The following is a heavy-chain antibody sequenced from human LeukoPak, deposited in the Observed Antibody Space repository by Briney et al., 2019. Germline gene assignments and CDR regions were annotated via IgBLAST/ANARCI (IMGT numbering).Heavy chain of an antibody. Sequence: PGGSLRLSCAASGFTFSSYAMSWVRQAPGKGLEWVSAISGSGGSAYYADSVKGRFTISRDNSKNTLYPQMNSLRAEDTAVYYCAKGSGYYPILDYWGQGTLVTVSS. D-gene: IGHD3-3*01. CDR2: ISGSGGSA. CDR1: GFTFSSYA. V-gene: IGHV3-23*01. J-gene: IGHJ4*02. CDR3: AKGSGYYPILDY.